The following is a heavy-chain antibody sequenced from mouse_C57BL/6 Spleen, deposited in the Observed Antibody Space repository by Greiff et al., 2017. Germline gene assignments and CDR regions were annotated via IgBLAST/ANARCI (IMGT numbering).Heavy chain of an antibody. CDR1: GYTFTSHW. V-gene: IGHV1-55*01. D-gene: IGHD2-3*01. Sequence: QVQLQQSGAELVKPGASVKMSCKASGYTFTSHWITWVKQRPGQGLEWIGDIYPGSGSTNYNEKFKSKATLTVDPSSSTAYMQLSSLTSEDSAVXYCARCDGYPWYCEVWGTGATVTVSS. CDR2: IYPGSGST. CDR3: ARCDGYPWYCEV. J-gene: IGHJ1*03.